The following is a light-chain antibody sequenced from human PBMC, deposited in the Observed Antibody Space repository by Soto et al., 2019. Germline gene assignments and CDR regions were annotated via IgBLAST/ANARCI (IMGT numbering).Light chain of an antibody. V-gene: IGLV2-14*04. J-gene: IGLJ1*01. CDR1: SRDVGGYNY. Sequence: TICGTGNSRDVGGYNYVSWYQQHPGKAPKLMIYDVSNRPSGVSNRFSGSKSGNTASLTISGLQAEDEAAYYCSSYKSSTNYVFGTGTKVTVL. CDR2: DVS. CDR3: SSYKSSTNYV.